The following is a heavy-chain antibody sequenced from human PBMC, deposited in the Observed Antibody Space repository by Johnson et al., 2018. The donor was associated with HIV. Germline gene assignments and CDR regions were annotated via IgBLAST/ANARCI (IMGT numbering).Heavy chain of an antibody. D-gene: IGHD5-24*01. V-gene: IGHV3-NL1*01. Sequence: VQLVESGGGVVQPGRSLRLSCAASGFTFSSYGMHWVRQAPGKGLEWVSVLFSGDTTYYADSVNGRFTISRDNSKNTLYLQMNSLRAEDTAVYYCARACRDGYTCNVFDIWGQGTMVTVSS. CDR1: GFTFSSYG. CDR2: LFSGDTT. CDR3: ARACRDGYTCNVFDI. J-gene: IGHJ3*02.